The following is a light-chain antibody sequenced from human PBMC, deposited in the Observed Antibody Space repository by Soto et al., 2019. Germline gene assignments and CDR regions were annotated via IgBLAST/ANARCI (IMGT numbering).Light chain of an antibody. J-gene: IGLJ1*01. CDR1: SSNIGADYD. CDR3: QSYDSSLSGLV. Sequence: QSALTQPPSVSGAPGQRVTISCTGSSSNIGADYDVHWYQQLPGTAPKLLIYANFNRPSGVPDRFSGSKSGTSASLAITGLQAEDEADYYCQSYDSSLSGLVFGTGTKLTVL. V-gene: IGLV1-40*01. CDR2: ANF.